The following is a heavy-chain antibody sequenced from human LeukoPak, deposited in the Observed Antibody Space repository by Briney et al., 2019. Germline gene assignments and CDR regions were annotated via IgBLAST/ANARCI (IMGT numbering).Heavy chain of an antibody. CDR2: INWNGGST. Sequence: GGSLRLSCAASGFTFDDYGMSWVRQAPGKGLEWVSGINWNGGSTGYADSVKGRFTIPRDNAKNSLYLQMNSLRAEDTALYYCARGYCSGGSCYSSPGSFDYWGQGTLVTVSS. D-gene: IGHD2-15*01. V-gene: IGHV3-20*04. CDR3: ARGYCSGGSCYSSPGSFDY. CDR1: GFTFDDYG. J-gene: IGHJ4*02.